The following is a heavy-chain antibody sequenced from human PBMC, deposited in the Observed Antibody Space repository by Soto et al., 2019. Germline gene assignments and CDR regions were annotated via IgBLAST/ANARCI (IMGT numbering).Heavy chain of an antibody. V-gene: IGHV1-69*06. CDR2: IIPIFGTA. Sequence: SVKVSCKASGVTFSSYAISWVRQAPGQGLEWMGGIIPIFGTANYAQKFQGRVTITADKSTSTAYMELSSLRSEDTAVYYCARDRRTYYDFWSGYCSFDYWGQGTLVTVSS. CDR1: GVTFSSYA. D-gene: IGHD3-3*01. J-gene: IGHJ4*02. CDR3: ARDRRTYYDFWSGYCSFDY.